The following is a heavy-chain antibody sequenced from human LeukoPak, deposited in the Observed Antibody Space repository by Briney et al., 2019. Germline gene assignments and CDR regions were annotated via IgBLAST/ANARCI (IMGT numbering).Heavy chain of an antibody. V-gene: IGHV3-33*01. CDR2: IWYDGSNK. J-gene: IGHJ6*02. D-gene: IGHD6-6*01. Sequence: GGSLRLSCAASGFTFSSYGMHWVRQAPGKGLEWVAVIWYDGSNKYYADSVKGRFTISRDNSKNTLYLQMNSLRAEDTAVYYCARDRTSSSPTPLYYYYGMDVWGQEPRSPSP. CDR3: ARDRTSSSPTPLYYYYGMDV. CDR1: GFTFSSYG.